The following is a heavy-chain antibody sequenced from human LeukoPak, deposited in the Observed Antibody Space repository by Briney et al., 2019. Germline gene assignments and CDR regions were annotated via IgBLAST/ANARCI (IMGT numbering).Heavy chain of an antibody. CDR3: ASGLELDY. V-gene: IGHV3-7*03. CDR1: GFTFSSYW. CDR2: IKQDGSEK. J-gene: IGHJ4*02. Sequence: GGSLRLSCAASGFTFSSYWIRWVRQAPGKGLEWVANIKQDGSEKNYVDSVKGRFTISRDNAKNSLYLQMNSLRAEDTAVYYCASGLELDYWGQGTLVTVSS.